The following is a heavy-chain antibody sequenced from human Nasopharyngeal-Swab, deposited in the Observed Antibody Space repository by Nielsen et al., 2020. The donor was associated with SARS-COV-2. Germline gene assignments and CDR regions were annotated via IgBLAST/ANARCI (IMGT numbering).Heavy chain of an antibody. D-gene: IGHD3-3*01. J-gene: IGHJ4*02. CDR3: AKERTIFGVVIPSYDH. Sequence: GGSLRLSCVASGFTFSTYAMSWVRQAPGKGLEWVSAISGSGGYTFYADSVKGRFTISRDNSKNTLYLQMNSLRAEDTAVYYCAKERTIFGVVIPSYDHWGQGTLVTVSS. CDR1: GFTFSTYA. CDR2: ISGSGGYT. V-gene: IGHV3-23*01.